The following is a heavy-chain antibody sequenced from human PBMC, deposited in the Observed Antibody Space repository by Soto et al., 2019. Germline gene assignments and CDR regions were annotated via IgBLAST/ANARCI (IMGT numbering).Heavy chain of an antibody. Sequence: GGSLRHSCAAARFTFIGYSRNCIRQAPGKGLEWVSSISSSSSYIYYADSVKGRFTISRDNAKNSLYLQMNSLRAEDTAVYYCARVLYYYASSGPAPYYYGMDVCGQGTTVTVSS. D-gene: IGHD3-22*01. CDR2: ISSSSSYI. J-gene: IGHJ6*02. V-gene: IGHV3-21*01. CDR1: RFTFIGYS. CDR3: ARVLYYYASSGPAPYYYGMDV.